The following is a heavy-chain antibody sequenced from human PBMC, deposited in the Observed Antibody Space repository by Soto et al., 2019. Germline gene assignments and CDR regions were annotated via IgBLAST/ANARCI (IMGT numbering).Heavy chain of an antibody. CDR2: VYYSGST. CDR3: ARGYYDSRGQSNTFDI. D-gene: IGHD3-22*01. V-gene: IGHV4-59*01. Sequence: PSETLSLTCTVSVASIGSSYWTWIRQSPGKGLEWIGYVYYSGSTNYNPSLKSRVTISVDTSKNQFSLKLSSVTAADTAVYYCARGYYDSRGQSNTFDIWGQGTMVTVSS. J-gene: IGHJ3*02. CDR1: VASIGSSY.